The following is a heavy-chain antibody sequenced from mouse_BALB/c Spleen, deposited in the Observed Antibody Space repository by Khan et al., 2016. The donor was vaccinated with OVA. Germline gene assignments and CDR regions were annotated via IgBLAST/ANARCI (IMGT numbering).Heavy chain of an antibody. CDR1: GYTFSNYW. Sequence: VQLQESGAELAKPGASVKMSCKASGYTFSNYWIHWVKQRPGQGLEWIGYINPRSGYTYYNQTFNDKAILNTDKSTSPSYMLLSSLTYEDSAIYYCARDRIDYWGQGTTLTVSS. V-gene: IGHV1-7*01. J-gene: IGHJ2*01. CDR2: INPRSGYT. CDR3: ARDRIDY.